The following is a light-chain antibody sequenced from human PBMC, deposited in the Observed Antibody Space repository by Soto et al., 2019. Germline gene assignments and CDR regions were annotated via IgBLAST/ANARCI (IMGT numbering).Light chain of an antibody. J-gene: IGKJ5*01. Sequence: EIVLTQSPATLSLSPGERATLSCGASQSISSNYLAWYQQKPGLTPRLLSYDASSRATGIPDRFSRSGSGTDFTLTINRLESEDFALYYCQQYGNSPVTFGQGTRLEIK. CDR1: QSISSNY. CDR3: QQYGNSPVT. CDR2: DAS. V-gene: IGKV3D-20*01.